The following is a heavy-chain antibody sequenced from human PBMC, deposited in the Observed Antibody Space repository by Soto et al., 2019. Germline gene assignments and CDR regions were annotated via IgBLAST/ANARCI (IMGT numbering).Heavy chain of an antibody. D-gene: IGHD1-26*01. CDR3: ARHKGATIPRFSFEY. CDR1: GFTFSSYA. J-gene: IGHJ4*02. CDR2: ISFDGTNK. Sequence: GGSLRLSCAASGFTFSSYAMHWVRQAPGKGLEWVALISFDGTNKYYADSVKGRFTISRDNSKNTLDLQMNSLRAEDTAVYYCARHKGATIPRFSFEYWGQGTLVTVSS. V-gene: IGHV3-30*04.